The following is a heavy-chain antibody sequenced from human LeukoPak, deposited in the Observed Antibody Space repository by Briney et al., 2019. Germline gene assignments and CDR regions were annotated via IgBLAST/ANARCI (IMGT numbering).Heavy chain of an antibody. V-gene: IGHV3-30*18. Sequence: GGSLRLSCAASGFTFSSYGMHWVRQAPGKGLEWVAVISYDGSNKYYADSVNGRFTISRDNSKNTLYLQMNSLRAEDTAVYYCAKDSNYYGSGSYYAPIYYYYYYMDVWGKGTTVTVSS. CDR3: AKDSNYYGSGSYYAPIYYYYYYMDV. CDR2: ISYDGSNK. D-gene: IGHD3-10*01. CDR1: GFTFSSYG. J-gene: IGHJ6*03.